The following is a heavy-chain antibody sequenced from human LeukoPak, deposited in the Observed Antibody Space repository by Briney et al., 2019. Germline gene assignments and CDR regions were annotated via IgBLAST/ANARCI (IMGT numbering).Heavy chain of an antibody. V-gene: IGHV3-64*01. CDR3: ARVGYSYGHGGNFDY. Sequence: GGSLRLSCAASGFTFSSYAMHWVRQAPGKGLEYVSAISSNGGSTYYANSVKGRFTISRDNSKNTLYLQMGSLRAEDMAVYYCARVGYSYGHGGNFDYWGQGTLVTVSS. CDR2: ISSNGGST. CDR1: GFTFSSYA. J-gene: IGHJ4*02. D-gene: IGHD5-18*01.